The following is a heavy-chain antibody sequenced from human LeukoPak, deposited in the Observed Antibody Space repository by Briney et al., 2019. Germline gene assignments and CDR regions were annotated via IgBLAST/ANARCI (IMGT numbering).Heavy chain of an antibody. CDR3: TTGLEWELLAILELLSDI. CDR2: IKSKTDGGTT. Sequence: PGGSLRLSCAASGFTFSNAWMSWVRQAPGKGLEWVGRIKSKTDGGTTDYAAPVKGRFTISRDDSKDTLYLQMNSLKTEDTAVYYCTTGLEWELLAILELLSDIWGQGTMVTVSS. CDR1: GFTFSNAW. J-gene: IGHJ3*02. D-gene: IGHD1-26*01. V-gene: IGHV3-15*01.